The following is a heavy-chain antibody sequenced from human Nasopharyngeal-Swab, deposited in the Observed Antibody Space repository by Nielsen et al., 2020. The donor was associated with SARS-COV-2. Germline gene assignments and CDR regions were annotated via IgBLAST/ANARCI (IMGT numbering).Heavy chain of an antibody. D-gene: IGHD2/OR15-2a*01. CDR2: LSGSGTT. V-gene: IGHV3-23*01. CDR3: AKDLRGPYFF. Sequence: GESLKISCAASGFTFSSYAMSWVRQAPGTGLEWVSALSGSGTTYYTDSVKGRFTISRDNSKNTLYLQMNSLRAEDTAVYYCAKDLRGPYFFWGQGTLVTVSS. J-gene: IGHJ4*02. CDR1: GFTFSSYA.